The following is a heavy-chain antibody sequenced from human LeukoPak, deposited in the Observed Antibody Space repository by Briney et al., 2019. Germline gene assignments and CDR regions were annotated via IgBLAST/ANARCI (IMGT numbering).Heavy chain of an antibody. CDR3: AVSTGWYKIDY. J-gene: IGHJ4*02. CDR1: IDSFTNYY. V-gene: IGHV4-34*01. CDR2: MYHSGIS. Sequence: SETLSLTCAVYIDSFTNYYWNWIRQTPGKGLEWIGEMYHSGISNYNPSLKSRVTISVDKSKNQFSLKLNSMTAADTAVYYCAVSTGWYKIDYWGQGTLVTVSS. D-gene: IGHD6-19*01.